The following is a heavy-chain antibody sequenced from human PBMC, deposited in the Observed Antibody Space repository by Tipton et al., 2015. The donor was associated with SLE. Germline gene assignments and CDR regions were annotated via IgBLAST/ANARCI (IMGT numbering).Heavy chain of an antibody. J-gene: IGHJ6*03. CDR1: GGSISSSSYY. CDR3: ASSEIGSYYMDV. V-gene: IGHV4-61*01. Sequence: TLSLTCTVSGGSISSSSYYWSWIRQPPGKGLEWIGYIYYSGSTNYNPSLKSRVTISVDTSKNQFSLKLSSVTAADTAVYYCASSEIGSYYMDVWGKGTTVTVSS. D-gene: IGHD2-21*01. CDR2: IYYSGST.